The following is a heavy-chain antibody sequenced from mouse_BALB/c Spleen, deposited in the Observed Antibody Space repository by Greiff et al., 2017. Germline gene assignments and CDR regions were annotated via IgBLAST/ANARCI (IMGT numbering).Heavy chain of an antibody. CDR3: VRGWDDWFAY. J-gene: IGHJ3*01. D-gene: IGHD4-1*01. V-gene: IGHV10-1*02. CDR2: IRSKSNNYAT. Sequence: EVQLVESGGGLVQPKGSLKLSCAASGFTFNTYAMNWVRQAPGKGLEWVARIRSKSNNYATYYADSVKDRFTISRDDSQSMLYLQMNNLKTEDTAMYYCVRGWDDWFAYWGQGTLVTVSA. CDR1: GFTFNTYA.